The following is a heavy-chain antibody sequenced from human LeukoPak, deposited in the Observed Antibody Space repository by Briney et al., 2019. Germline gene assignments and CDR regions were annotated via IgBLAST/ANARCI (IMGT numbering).Heavy chain of an antibody. Sequence: GGALLLSCAASGFSFSSYGMHWVRQAPGKGLEWMAVILGDGSSKYYADSVRGRFTISRDNSKNTLYLQMNSLRAEDTAVYYCARSGTYYDFWSGPLDHYGMDVWGQGTTVTVSS. CDR2: ILGDGSSK. CDR1: GFSFSSYG. J-gene: IGHJ6*02. V-gene: IGHV3-30*03. D-gene: IGHD3-3*01. CDR3: ARSGTYYDFWSGPLDHYGMDV.